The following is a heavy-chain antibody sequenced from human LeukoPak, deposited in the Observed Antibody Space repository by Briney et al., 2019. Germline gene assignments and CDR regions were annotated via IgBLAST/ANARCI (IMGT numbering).Heavy chain of an antibody. D-gene: IGHD3-10*01. Sequence: PSETLSLTCTVSGGSISSSSYYWGWIRQPPGKGLEWIGSIYYSGSTYYNPSLKSRVTISVDTSKNQFSLKLSSVTAADTAVYYCARKGRDYYGSGSYYLPDYWGQGTLVTVSS. V-gene: IGHV4-39*01. CDR1: GGSISSSSYY. CDR3: ARKGRDYYGSGSYYLPDY. CDR2: IYYSGST. J-gene: IGHJ4*02.